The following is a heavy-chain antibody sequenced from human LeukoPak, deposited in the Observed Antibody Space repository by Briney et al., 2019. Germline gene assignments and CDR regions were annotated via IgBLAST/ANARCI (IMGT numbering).Heavy chain of an antibody. V-gene: IGHV1-3*01. CDR2: INAGNGNT. CDR3: ARGVRDHCSGGSCYSVY. CDR1: GYTFTSYA. Sequence: GASVKVSCKASGYTFTSYAMHWVRQAPGQRLEWMGWINAGNGNTKYSQKFQGRVTMTRNTSISTAYMELSSLRSEDTAVYYCARGVRDHCSGGSCYSVYWGQGTLVTVSS. D-gene: IGHD2-15*01. J-gene: IGHJ4*02.